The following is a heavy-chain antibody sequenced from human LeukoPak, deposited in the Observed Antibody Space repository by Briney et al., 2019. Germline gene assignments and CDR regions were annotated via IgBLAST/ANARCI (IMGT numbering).Heavy chain of an antibody. V-gene: IGHV4-39*01. Sequence: PSETLSLTCTVSGGSFSSNNYYWGWLRQPPGKGLEWIGSISYSGSTYYNPSLKSRVTISVDTSKNQFSLKLTSVTAADTAVYYCARQILTGTARDYPDYWGQGTLVTVSS. J-gene: IGHJ4*02. D-gene: IGHD1-20*01. CDR2: ISYSGST. CDR1: GGSFSSNNYY. CDR3: ARQILTGTARDYPDY.